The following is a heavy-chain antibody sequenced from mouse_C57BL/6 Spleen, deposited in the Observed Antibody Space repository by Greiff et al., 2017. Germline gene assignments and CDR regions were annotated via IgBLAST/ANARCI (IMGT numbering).Heavy chain of an antibody. CDR1: GYSFTSYY. J-gene: IGHJ4*01. CDR2: IYPGSGNT. V-gene: IGHV1-66*01. CDR3: ARDGGYAMDY. D-gene: IGHD1-1*02. Sequence: QVQLQQSGPELVKPGASVKISCKASGYSFTSYYIHWVKQRPGQGLAWIGWIYPGSGNTKYNEKFKGKATLTADTSSSTAYMQLSSLTSEDSAVYYCARDGGYAMDYWGQGTSVTVSS.